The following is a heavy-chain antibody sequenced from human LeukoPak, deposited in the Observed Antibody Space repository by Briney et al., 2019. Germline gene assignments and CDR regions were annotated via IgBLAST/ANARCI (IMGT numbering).Heavy chain of an antibody. CDR2: INHSGTT. CDR1: GGSFGDYH. V-gene: IGHV4-34*01. Sequence: PSETLSLTCGVYGGSFGDYHWSWIRQPPGKGLEWIGEINHSGTTHYNPSLKGRVTISVDTSKKQFSLKLSSVTAADTAVYYCARGVDYYGVWGQGTLVTVSS. CDR3: ARGVDYYGV. D-gene: IGHD3-10*01. J-gene: IGHJ4*02.